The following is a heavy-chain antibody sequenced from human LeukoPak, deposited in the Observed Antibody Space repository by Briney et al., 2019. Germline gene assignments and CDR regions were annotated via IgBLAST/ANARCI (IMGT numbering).Heavy chain of an antibody. Sequence: PGGSLRLSCAASGFTFSSYSMNWVRQAPGKGLEWVSYISSSSSTIYYADSVKGRFTISRDNAKNSLYLQMNSLRAEDTAVYYCARVVAGRMLGDAFDIWGQGTMVTVSS. CDR1: GFTFSSYS. V-gene: IGHV3-48*04. D-gene: IGHD2-15*01. CDR2: ISSSSSTI. J-gene: IGHJ3*02. CDR3: ARVVAGRMLGDAFDI.